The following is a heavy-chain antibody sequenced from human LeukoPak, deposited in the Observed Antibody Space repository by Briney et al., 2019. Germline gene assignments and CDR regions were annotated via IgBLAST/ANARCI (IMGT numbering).Heavy chain of an antibody. CDR1: GGSLRSGSHY. Sequence: NPSETLSLTCTVSGGSLRSGSHYWSWIRQPAGKGLEWIGHIYTSGSTNYNPSLKSRVAISVDTSNNQFSLKLSSVTAADTAVYYCARLPYGGNPFFDFWGQGALVIVSS. V-gene: IGHV4-61*09. CDR2: IYTSGST. D-gene: IGHD4-23*01. CDR3: ARLPYGGNPFFDF. J-gene: IGHJ4*02.